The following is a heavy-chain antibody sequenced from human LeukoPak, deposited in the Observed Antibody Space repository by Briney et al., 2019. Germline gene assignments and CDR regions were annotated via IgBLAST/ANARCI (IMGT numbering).Heavy chain of an antibody. V-gene: IGHV3-30*02. CDR3: AGVVATTTSYNWFDP. D-gene: IGHD5-12*01. Sequence: GGSLRLSCAASGFTFSSYGMHWVRRAPGKGLEWVAFIRFDGSTKYYADSVKGRFTISRDNSKNTLYLQMNSPTAEDTAVYYCAGVVATTTSYNWFDPWGQGTLVTVSS. J-gene: IGHJ5*02. CDR2: IRFDGSTK. CDR1: GFTFSSYG.